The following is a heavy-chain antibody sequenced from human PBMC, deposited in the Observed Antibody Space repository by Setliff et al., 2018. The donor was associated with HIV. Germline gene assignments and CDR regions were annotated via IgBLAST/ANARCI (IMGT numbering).Heavy chain of an antibody. CDR3: ARILVGVDDAFDI. J-gene: IGHJ3*02. Sequence: ASVKVSCKASGYTFTNYGISWVRQAPGQGLEWMGWISAYNGNTNYAQKLQDRVTMTTDTSTSTAYMELRSLRSDDTAVYYCARILVGVDDAFDIWGQGKMVTVSS. D-gene: IGHD1-26*01. V-gene: IGHV1-18*01. CDR2: ISAYNGNT. CDR1: GYTFTNYG.